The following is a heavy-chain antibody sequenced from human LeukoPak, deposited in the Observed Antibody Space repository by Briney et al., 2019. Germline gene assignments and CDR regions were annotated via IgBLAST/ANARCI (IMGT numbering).Heavy chain of an antibody. CDR1: GFTFSAFG. D-gene: IGHD3-22*01. V-gene: IGHV3-33*01. J-gene: IGHJ4*02. CDR2: IWYDGSKK. Sequence: GGSLRLSCAASGFTFSAFGMDWVRQAPGKGLGWVASIWYDGSKKYYTDSVKGRFIISRDDSKNTVYLQMNSLRAEDTAVYYCARRHFYDYDTSGILDYWGQGTLVTVSS. CDR3: ARRHFYDYDTSGILDY.